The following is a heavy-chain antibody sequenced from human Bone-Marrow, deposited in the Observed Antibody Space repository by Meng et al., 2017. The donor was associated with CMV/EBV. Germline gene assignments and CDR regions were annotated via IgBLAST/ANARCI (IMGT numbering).Heavy chain of an antibody. CDR2: INHSGST. CDR1: GGSVTTTNYY. V-gene: IGHV4-34*01. J-gene: IGHJ4*02. D-gene: IGHD3-3*01. Sequence: SETLSLTCTVSGGSVTTTNYYWSWIRQPPGKGLEWIGEINHSGSTNYNPSLKSRVTISVDTSKNQFSLKLSSVTAADTAVYYCASSGRYDFWSGYYIPADYWGQGTLVTVSS. CDR3: ASSGRYDFWSGYYIPADY.